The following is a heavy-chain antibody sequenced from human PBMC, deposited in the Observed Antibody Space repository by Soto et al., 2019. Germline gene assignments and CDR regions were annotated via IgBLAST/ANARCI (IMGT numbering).Heavy chain of an antibody. CDR2: IKPISDIT. CDR1: GDTFGRFT. CDR3: ARVTLKAGNWFDP. Sequence: GASVKVSCKASGDTFGRFTINWVRQAPGQGLEWMGGIKPISDITNYAPKFQGRVTMTRDTSNSTAYMELRGLTSDDTAIYYCARVTLKAGNWFDPWGQGTLVTVSS. V-gene: IGHV1-2*02. J-gene: IGHJ5*02.